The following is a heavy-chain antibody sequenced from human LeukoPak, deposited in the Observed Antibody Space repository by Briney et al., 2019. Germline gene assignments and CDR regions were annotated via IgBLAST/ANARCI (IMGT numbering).Heavy chain of an antibody. CDR2: IYYSGST. V-gene: IGHV4-39*07. CDR3: ARDRVKPLGYCSSTSCYNDRGAFDI. CDR1: GGSISSSSYY. Sequence: SETLSLTCTVSGGSISSSSYYWGWIRQPPGKGLEWIGSIYYSGSTYYNPSLKSRVTISVDTSKNQFSLKLSSVTAADTAVYYCARDRVKPLGYCSSTSCYNDRGAFDIWGQGTMVTVSS. D-gene: IGHD2-2*02. J-gene: IGHJ3*02.